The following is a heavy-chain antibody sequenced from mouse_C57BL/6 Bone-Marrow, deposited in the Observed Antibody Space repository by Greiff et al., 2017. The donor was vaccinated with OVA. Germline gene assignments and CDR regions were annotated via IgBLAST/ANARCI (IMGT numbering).Heavy chain of an antibody. Sequence: VQLQQSGAELVKPGASVKMSCKASGYTFTTYPIEWMKQNHGKSLEWIGNFHPYNDDTKYNEKFKGKATLTVEKTSSTVYLELSRLTSDDSAVYYCARPGDYDGDWFAYWGQGTLVTVSA. CDR3: ARPGDYDGDWFAY. J-gene: IGHJ3*01. CDR2: FHPYNDDT. V-gene: IGHV1-47*01. CDR1: GYTFTTYP. D-gene: IGHD2-4*01.